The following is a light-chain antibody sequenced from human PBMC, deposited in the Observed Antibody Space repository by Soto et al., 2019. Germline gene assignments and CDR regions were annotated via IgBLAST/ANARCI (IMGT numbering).Light chain of an antibody. Sequence: EIVLTQSPATLYFSPGERATLSCRASQSVSSYLAWYQQKPGQAPRLLIYDASNRATGIPARFSGSGSGTDFTLTISSLEPEDFAVYYCQQRSNWPPTFGQGTKVEI. CDR3: QQRSNWPPT. CDR1: QSVSSY. CDR2: DAS. V-gene: IGKV3-11*01. J-gene: IGKJ1*01.